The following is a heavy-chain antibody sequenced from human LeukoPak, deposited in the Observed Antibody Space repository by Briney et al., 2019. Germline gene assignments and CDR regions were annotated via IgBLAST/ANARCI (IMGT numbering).Heavy chain of an antibody. V-gene: IGHV1-46*01. CDR2: INPSGGST. J-gene: IGHJ6*03. D-gene: IGHD5-18*01. Sequence: ASVKVSCKASGYTFTGYYMHWVRQAPGQGLEWMGIINPSGGSTSYAQKFQGRVTMTRDTSTSTVYMELSSLRSEDTAVYYCARASRARRYSYGYYYYYYMDVWGKGTTVTISS. CDR3: ARASRARRYSYGYYYYYYMDV. CDR1: GYTFTGYY.